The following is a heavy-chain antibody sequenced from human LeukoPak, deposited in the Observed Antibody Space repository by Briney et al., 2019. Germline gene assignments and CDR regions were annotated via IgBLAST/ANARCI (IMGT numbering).Heavy chain of an antibody. Sequence: SETLSLTCTVSGGSISSGDYYWSWIRQPPGKGLEWIGRIYTSGSTNYNPSLKSRVTISVYTSKNQFSLKLSSVTAADTAVYYCARERAYCSSTSCYDSWFDPWGQGTLVTVSS. J-gene: IGHJ5*02. D-gene: IGHD2-2*01. CDR1: GGSISSGDYY. V-gene: IGHV4-61*02. CDR2: IYTSGST. CDR3: ARERAYCSSTSCYDSWFDP.